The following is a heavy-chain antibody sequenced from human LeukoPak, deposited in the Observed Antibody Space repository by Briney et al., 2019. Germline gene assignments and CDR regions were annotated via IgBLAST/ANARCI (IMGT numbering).Heavy chain of an antibody. D-gene: IGHD4-17*01. J-gene: IGHJ4*02. CDR1: GGSISSGGYY. Sequence: SETLSLTCTVSGGSISSGGYYWSWIRQHPGKGLEWIGYIYYSGSTYCNPSLKSRVTISVDTSKNQFSLKLSSVTAADTAVYYCARESRDDYGDSCLDYWGQGTLVTVSS. V-gene: IGHV4-31*03. CDR2: IYYSGST. CDR3: ARESRDDYGDSCLDY.